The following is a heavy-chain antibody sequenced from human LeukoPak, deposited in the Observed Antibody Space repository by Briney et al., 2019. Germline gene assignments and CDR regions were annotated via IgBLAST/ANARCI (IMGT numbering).Heavy chain of an antibody. V-gene: IGHV1-2*02. J-gene: IGHJ4*02. CDR3: ASDIAAAGTLWSFDY. CDR2: INPNSGGT. D-gene: IGHD6-13*01. Sequence: ASVKVSCKASGYTFTGYYMHWVRQAPGQGLEWMGWINPNSGGTNYAQKFQGRVTMTRDTSISTAYMELSRLRSDDTAVYYCASDIAAAGTLWSFDYWGQGTLVTVSS. CDR1: GYTFTGYY.